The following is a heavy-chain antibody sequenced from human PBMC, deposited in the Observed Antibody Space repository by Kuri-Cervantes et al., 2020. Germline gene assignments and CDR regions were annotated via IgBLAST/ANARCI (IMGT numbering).Heavy chain of an antibody. Sequence: GESLKISCAASGFTFSSYGKHWVRQAPGKGLVWVSRINSDGSSTSYADSVKGRFTISRDNSKNTLYLQMNSLRAEDTAVYYCARDRDFWSGYYTASDYWGQGTLVTVSS. CDR3: ARDRDFWSGYYTASDY. CDR1: GFTFSSYG. J-gene: IGHJ4*02. V-gene: IGHV3-74*01. D-gene: IGHD3-3*01. CDR2: INSDGSST.